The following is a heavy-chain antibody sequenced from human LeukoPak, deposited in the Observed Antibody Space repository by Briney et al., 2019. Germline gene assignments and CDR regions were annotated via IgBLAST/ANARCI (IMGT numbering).Heavy chain of an antibody. J-gene: IGHJ4*02. Sequence: PGRSLRLSCAASGFTFSSYAMHWVRQGPGKGLEWVAVIPYDGSYKYYADSVKGRFTISRDNSRNTLDLQMNTLRAEDTAVYYCARVPSDYYGSGSYPIDYWGQGTLVTVSS. CDR1: GFTFSSYA. CDR2: IPYDGSYK. V-gene: IGHV3-30*01. D-gene: IGHD3-10*01. CDR3: ARVPSDYYGSGSYPIDY.